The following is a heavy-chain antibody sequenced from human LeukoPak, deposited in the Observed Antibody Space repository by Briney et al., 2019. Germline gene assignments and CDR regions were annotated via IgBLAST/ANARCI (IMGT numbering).Heavy chain of an antibody. D-gene: IGHD3-10*01. CDR2: ISAYNGNT. J-gene: IGHJ4*02. Sequence: WISAYNGNTNYAQRFQGRVTMTTDTSTTTAYMELRSLRSDDTAVYYCARAVHYYGSGSYRYWGQGTLVTVSS. CDR3: ARAVHYYGSGSYRY. V-gene: IGHV1-18*01.